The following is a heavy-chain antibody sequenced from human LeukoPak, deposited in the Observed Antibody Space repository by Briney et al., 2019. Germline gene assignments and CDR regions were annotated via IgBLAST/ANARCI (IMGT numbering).Heavy chain of an antibody. CDR2: INGDGSST. CDR1: GFTFINYW. J-gene: IGHJ4*02. CDR3: ARDVQAGPGY. Sequence: PGGSLRLSCAASGFTFINYWMHWVRQAPGKGLVWVSRINGDGSSTTYADSVKGRFTISRDNAKNTLYLQMNSLRAEDTAVYYCARDVQAGPGYWGQGSLVTVSS. V-gene: IGHV3-74*01. D-gene: IGHD6-19*01.